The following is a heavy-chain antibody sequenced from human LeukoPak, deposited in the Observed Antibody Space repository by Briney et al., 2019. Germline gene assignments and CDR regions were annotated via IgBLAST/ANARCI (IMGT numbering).Heavy chain of an antibody. D-gene: IGHD1-20*01. J-gene: IGHJ6*03. CDR2: ISAYNGNT. Sequence: ASVKVSCKASGYTFTGYGISWVRQAPGQGLEWMGWISAYNGNTNYAQKLQGRVTMTTDTSTSTAYMELRSLRSDDTAVYYCARAPQLYNWNYYYMDVWGKGTTVTVSS. CDR1: GYTFTGYG. V-gene: IGHV1-18*01. CDR3: ARAPQLYNWNYYYMDV.